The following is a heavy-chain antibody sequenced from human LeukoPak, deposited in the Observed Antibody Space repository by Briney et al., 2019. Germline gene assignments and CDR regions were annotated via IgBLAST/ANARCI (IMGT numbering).Heavy chain of an antibody. D-gene: IGHD3-10*01. CDR3: ARNYGSGSYYYYYYYMDV. CDR2: IYYSGST. Sequence: SETLSLTRTVSGGSISSYYWSWIRQPPGKGLEWIGYIYYSGSTNYNPSLKSRVTISVDTSKNQFSLKLSSVTAADTAVYYCARNYGSGSYYYYYYYMDVWGKGTTVTISS. CDR1: GGSISSYY. V-gene: IGHV4-59*12. J-gene: IGHJ6*03.